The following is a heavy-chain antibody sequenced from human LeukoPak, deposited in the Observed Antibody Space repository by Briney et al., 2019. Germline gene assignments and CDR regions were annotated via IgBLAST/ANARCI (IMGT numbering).Heavy chain of an antibody. J-gene: IGHJ4*02. CDR1: TFIFSDYA. Sequence: PGGSLRLSCAASTFIFSDYAMHWVRQAPGKGLDWVAMISKDGTDKTYADSVKGRFTISREDSKHTLFLQMNSLRAEDTAVYYCGYTNNFYHWGQGALVVVSA. CDR3: GYTNNFYH. CDR2: ISKDGTDK. D-gene: IGHD3-16*02. V-gene: IGHV3-30*04.